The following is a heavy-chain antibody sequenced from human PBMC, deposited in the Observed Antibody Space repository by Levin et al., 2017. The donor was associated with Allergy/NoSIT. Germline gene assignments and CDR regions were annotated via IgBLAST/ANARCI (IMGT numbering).Heavy chain of an antibody. CDR2: ISGSGGST. Sequence: ETLSLTCAASGFTFSSYAMSWVRQAPGKGLEWVSAISGSGGSTYYADSVKGRFTISRDNSKNTLYLQMNSLRAEDTAVYYCAKTTVTTSGSIRYFDLWGRGTLVTVSS. J-gene: IGHJ2*01. D-gene: IGHD4-17*01. CDR1: GFTFSSYA. V-gene: IGHV3-23*01. CDR3: AKTTVTTSGSIRYFDL.